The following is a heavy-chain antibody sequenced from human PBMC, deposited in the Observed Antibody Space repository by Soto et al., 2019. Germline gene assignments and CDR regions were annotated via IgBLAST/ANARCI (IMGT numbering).Heavy chain of an antibody. Sequence: EVQLVESGGGLVQPGGSLRLSCAASGFTVSTKYMSWVRQAPGKGLEWVSVIYSGCSTFYADSVRGRFTISRDNSKNTVNLQMNSLRAEDTAVYYCARDPWSADYWGQRTLVTVSS. CDR3: ARDPWSADY. J-gene: IGHJ4*02. V-gene: IGHV3-66*01. CDR1: GFTVSTKY. CDR2: IYSGCST.